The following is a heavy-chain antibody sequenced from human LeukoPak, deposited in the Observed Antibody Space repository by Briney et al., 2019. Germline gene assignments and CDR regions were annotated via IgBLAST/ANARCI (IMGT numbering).Heavy chain of an antibody. CDR2: IYSGGST. CDR1: GFTVSSNY. CDR3: ARDFPYYDFWSGYYGNYYYGMDV. D-gene: IGHD3-3*01. J-gene: IGHJ6*02. Sequence: PGGSLRLSCAASGFTVSSNYMSWVRQAPGKGLEWVSVIYSGGSTYYADSVKGRFTISRDNSKSTLYLQMNSLRAEDTAVYYCARDFPYYDFWSGYYGNYYYGMDVWGQGTTVTVSS. V-gene: IGHV3-53*01.